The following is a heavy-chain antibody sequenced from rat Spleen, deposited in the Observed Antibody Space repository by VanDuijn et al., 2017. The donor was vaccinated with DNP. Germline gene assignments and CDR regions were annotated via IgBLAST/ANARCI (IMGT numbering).Heavy chain of an antibody. CDR2: ITNSGGST. CDR1: GFTFSNYG. D-gene: IGHD1-3*01. J-gene: IGHJ4*01. Sequence: EVQLVESGGGLVQPGRSLKLSCAASGFTFSNYGMAWVRQAPTKGLEWVASITNSGGSTYYRDSVKGRFTISRDNAKSTLYLQMDSLRSEDTATYYCTTGYGSYNYYAMDAWGQGTSVTVSS. V-gene: IGHV5-27*01. CDR3: TTGYGSYNYYAMDA.